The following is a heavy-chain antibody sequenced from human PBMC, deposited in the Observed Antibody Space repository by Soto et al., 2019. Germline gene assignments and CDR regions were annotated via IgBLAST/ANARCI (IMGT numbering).Heavy chain of an antibody. CDR3: AKGDGRIIARHFDY. Sequence: EVQLLESGGGLVQPGGSLRLSCAASGFTFSDYAMTWVRQAPGKGLEWVSSIASGGGSPYYADSVKGRFTISRNNSRNTLDLRMDSLRAEDTAVYYCAKGDGRIIARHFDYWGQGTLVTVSS. J-gene: IGHJ4*02. V-gene: IGHV3-23*01. D-gene: IGHD1-20*01. CDR2: IASGGGSP. CDR1: GFTFSDYA.